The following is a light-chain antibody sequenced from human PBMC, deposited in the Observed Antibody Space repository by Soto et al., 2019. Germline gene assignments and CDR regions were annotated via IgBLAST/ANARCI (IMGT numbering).Light chain of an antibody. CDR2: DAS. CDR3: QQYENLPT. V-gene: IGKV1-33*01. Sequence: DIQRTQSPSSLSAAVGDSSTMSCRASQSITTYLNWYQQKPGRAPKLLIYDASNLEAGVPSRFRGSGSGTDFTFTISRLQPEDIATYYCQQYENLPTFGQGTRLEIK. CDR1: QSITTY. J-gene: IGKJ5*01.